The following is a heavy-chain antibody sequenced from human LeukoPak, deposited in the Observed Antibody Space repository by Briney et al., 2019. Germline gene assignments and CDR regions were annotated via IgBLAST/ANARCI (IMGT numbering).Heavy chain of an antibody. V-gene: IGHV4-59*12. Sequence: KASETLSLTCTVSGGSISSYYWSWIRQPPGKGLEWIGYIYYSGSTNYNPSLKSRVTISVDTSKNQFSLKLNSVTAADTAVYYCARDRGIAAAADAFDIWGQGTMVTVSS. CDR2: IYYSGST. D-gene: IGHD6-13*01. J-gene: IGHJ3*02. CDR1: GGSISSYY. CDR3: ARDRGIAAAADAFDI.